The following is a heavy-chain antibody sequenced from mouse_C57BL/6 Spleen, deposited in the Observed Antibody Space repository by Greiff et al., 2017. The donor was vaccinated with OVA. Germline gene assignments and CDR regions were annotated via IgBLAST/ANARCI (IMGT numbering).Heavy chain of an antibody. J-gene: IGHJ4*01. CDR3: ARQGDYDDYAMDY. CDR1: GFTFSSYG. D-gene: IGHD2-4*01. CDR2: ISSGGSYT. Sequence: DVMLVESGGDLVKPGGSLKLSCAASGFTFSSYGMSWVRQTPDKRLEWVATISSGGSYTYYPDSVKGRFTISRDNAKNTLYLQMSSLKSEDTAMYYCARQGDYDDYAMDYWGQGTSVTVSS. V-gene: IGHV5-6*02.